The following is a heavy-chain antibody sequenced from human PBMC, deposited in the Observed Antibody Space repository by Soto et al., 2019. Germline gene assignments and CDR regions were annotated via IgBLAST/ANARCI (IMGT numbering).Heavy chain of an antibody. D-gene: IGHD2-2*01. CDR2: ISSSSYI. CDR3: ARDGAVVPAATPYHNWFDP. CDR1: GFTVSSNY. J-gene: IGHJ5*02. Sequence: GGSLRLSCAASGFTVSSNYMNWVRQAPGKGLEWVSSISSSSYIYYADSVKGRFTISRDNAKNSLYLQMNSLRAEDTAVYYCARDGAVVPAATPYHNWFDPWGQGTLVTVSS. V-gene: IGHV3-21*01.